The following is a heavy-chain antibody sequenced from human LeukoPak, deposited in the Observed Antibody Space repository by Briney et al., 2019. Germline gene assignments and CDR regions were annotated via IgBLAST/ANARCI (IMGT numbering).Heavy chain of an antibody. CDR1: GFTFSNYG. CDR2: ISYDGSNK. CDR3: AKDNVAAAGRYFDY. Sequence: GGSLRLSCAASGFTFSNYGMHWVRQAPGKGLEWVALISYDGSNKYFADSVKGRFTISRDNSKNTLYLQMHSLRAEDTAVYYCAKDNVAAAGRYFDYWGQGTLVTVSS. J-gene: IGHJ4*02. D-gene: IGHD6-13*01. V-gene: IGHV3-30*18.